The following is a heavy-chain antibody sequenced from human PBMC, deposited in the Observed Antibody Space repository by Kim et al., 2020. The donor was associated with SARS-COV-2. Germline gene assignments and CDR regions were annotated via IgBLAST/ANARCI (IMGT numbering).Heavy chain of an antibody. CDR2: IWYDGSNK. Sequence: GGSLRLSCAASGFTFSSYGMHWVRQAPGKGLEWVAVIWYDGSNKYYADSVKGRFTISRDNSKNTLYLQMNSLRAEDTAVYYCAKDLGLWFGELSTGGMVVWGQGTTVTVSS. D-gene: IGHD3-10*01. CDR1: GFTFSSYG. CDR3: AKDLGLWFGELSTGGMVV. V-gene: IGHV3-33*06. J-gene: IGHJ6*02.